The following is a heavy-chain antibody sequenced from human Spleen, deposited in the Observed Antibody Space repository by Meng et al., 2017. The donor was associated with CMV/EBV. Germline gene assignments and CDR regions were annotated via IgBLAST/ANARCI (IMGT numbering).Heavy chain of an antibody. Sequence: SGFAFSDHYMDWDRQAPGKGLGWVGRIRNKADSYTTEYAASVRGRFSISRDDSKNSLSLQMNTLKTDDTAVYYCAAPYCSSPSCYGGYWGQGTLVTVSS. D-gene: IGHD2-2*01. V-gene: IGHV3-72*01. CDR1: GFAFSDHY. CDR2: IRNKADSYTT. J-gene: IGHJ4*02. CDR3: AAPYCSSPSCYGGY.